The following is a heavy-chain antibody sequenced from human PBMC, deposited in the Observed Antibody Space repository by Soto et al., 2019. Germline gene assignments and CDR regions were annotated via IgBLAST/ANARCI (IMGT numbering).Heavy chain of an antibody. Sequence: GGSLRLSCAASGFTFSSYAMSWVRQAPGKGLEWVSANSGSGGSTYYADSVKGRFTISRDNSKNTLYLQMNSLRAEDTAVYYCAKDHHDYIWGSYRSYYWGQGTLVTVSS. V-gene: IGHV3-23*01. D-gene: IGHD3-16*02. CDR3: AKDHHDYIWGSYRSYY. CDR1: GFTFSSYA. J-gene: IGHJ4*02. CDR2: NSGSGGST.